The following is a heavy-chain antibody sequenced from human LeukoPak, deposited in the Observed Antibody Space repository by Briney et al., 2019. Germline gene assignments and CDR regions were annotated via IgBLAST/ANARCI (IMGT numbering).Heavy chain of an antibody. CDR3: ARTTIAAAPTDY. CDR2: INPSGGST. CDR1: GYTFTSYY. D-gene: IGHD6-13*01. Sequence: AAVKVSCKASGYTFTSYYMHWVRQAPGQGLEWMGIINPSGGSTSYAQKFQGRVTMTRDTSTSTVYMELSSLRSEDTAVYYCARTTIAAAPTDYWGQGTLVTVSS. J-gene: IGHJ4*02. V-gene: IGHV1-46*01.